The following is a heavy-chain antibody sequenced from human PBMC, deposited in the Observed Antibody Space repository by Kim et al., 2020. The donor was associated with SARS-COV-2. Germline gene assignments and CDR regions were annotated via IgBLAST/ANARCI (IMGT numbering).Heavy chain of an antibody. V-gene: IGHV4-39*01. CDR1: GGSISSSSYY. CDR2: IYYSGST. J-gene: IGHJ4*01. CDR3: ARHMYCSSTSCYTNFD. D-gene: IGHD2-2*02. Sequence: SETLSLTCTVSGGSISSSSYYWGWIRQPPGKGLEWFGSIYYSGSTYYNPSLKSRVTISVDTSKNQFSLKLSSVTAADTAVYYCARHMYCSSTSCYTNFD.